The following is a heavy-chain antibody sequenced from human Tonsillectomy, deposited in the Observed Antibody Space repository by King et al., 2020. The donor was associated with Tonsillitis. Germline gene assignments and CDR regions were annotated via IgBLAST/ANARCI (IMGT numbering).Heavy chain of an antibody. D-gene: IGHD4-17*01. Sequence: DVQLVESGGGLVQPGGSLRLSCAASGFTLSSYWMHWVRQAPGKGLVWVSRISSDGGSTYYADSVKGRFTISRDNAKNTLYLEMNSLRAEDTAVYYCARDSGDYEDHWGQGALVTVSS. CDR3: ARDSGDYEDH. CDR2: ISSDGGST. CDR1: GFTLSSYW. J-gene: IGHJ4*02. V-gene: IGHV3-74*01.